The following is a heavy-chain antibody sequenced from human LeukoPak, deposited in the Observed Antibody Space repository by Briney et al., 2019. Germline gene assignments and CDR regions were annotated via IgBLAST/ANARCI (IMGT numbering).Heavy chain of an antibody. CDR1: GGSISSSSYY. J-gene: IGHJ4*02. V-gene: IGHV4-39*01. CDR2: IYYSGST. D-gene: IGHD3/OR15-3a*01. CDR3: ARQTGSGLFILP. Sequence: ETLSLTCTVSGGSISSSSYYWGWIRQPPGKGLEWIGSIYYSGSTYYNPSLKSRVTISVDTSKNQFSLRLTSVTAADTAVYYCARQTGSGLFILPGGQGTLVTVSS.